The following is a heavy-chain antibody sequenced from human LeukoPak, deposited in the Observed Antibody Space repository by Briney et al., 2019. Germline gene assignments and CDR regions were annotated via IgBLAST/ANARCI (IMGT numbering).Heavy chain of an antibody. CDR1: GFTFSSYV. V-gene: IGHV3-30-3*01. J-gene: IGHJ6*03. CDR2: ISYDGFNK. CDR3: ARDLYPYYYYYMDV. D-gene: IGHD5/OR15-5a*01. Sequence: GGSLRLSCAASGFTFSSYVIHWVRQAPGRGLEWVGLISYDGFNKYYADSVKGRFTISRDKSKLYLQMNSLRAEDAAVYYCARDLYPYYYYYMDVWGKGTTVIVSS.